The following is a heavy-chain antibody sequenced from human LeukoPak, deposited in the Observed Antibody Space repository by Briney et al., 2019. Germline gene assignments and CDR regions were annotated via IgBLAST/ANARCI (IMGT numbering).Heavy chain of an antibody. CDR3: ARDYARYSRGYYPNYFDS. CDR1: SYTFTLYR. Sequence: ASVKLLYKASSYTFTLYRISWVRQAPGQGLEWMGWISANNGNTNYAQKLQGRVTMTTVTSTSTAYMELRSLRSDDTAVYYCARDYARYSRGYYPNYFDSWGQGTLVTVSS. D-gene: IGHD3-22*01. V-gene: IGHV1-18*01. J-gene: IGHJ4*02. CDR2: ISANNGNT.